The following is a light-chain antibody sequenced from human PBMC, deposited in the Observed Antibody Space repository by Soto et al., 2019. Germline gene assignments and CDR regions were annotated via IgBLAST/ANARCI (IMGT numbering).Light chain of an antibody. Sequence: IELAQTPSTMYLSPGEKANISCRASQSVSSSYLAWYQQKPGQAPRLLIYGASSRATGIPDRFSGSGSGTDFTLPICRLEPEDFAVYYCQQYGSSPWTFGQGTKV. CDR3: QQYGSSPWT. V-gene: IGKV3-20*01. J-gene: IGKJ1*01. CDR2: GAS. CDR1: QSVSSSY.